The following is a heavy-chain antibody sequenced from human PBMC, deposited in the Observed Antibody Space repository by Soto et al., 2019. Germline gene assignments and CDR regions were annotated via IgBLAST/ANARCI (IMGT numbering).Heavy chain of an antibody. CDR2: IYYSGST. J-gene: IGHJ4*02. CDR3: ARQRIAARPLRYYFDY. D-gene: IGHD6-6*01. CDR1: GGSVSSGSYY. Sequence: QVQLQESGPGLVKPSETLSLTCTVSGGSVSSGSYYWSWIRQPPGKGLEWIGYIYYSGSTNYNPSLKSRVTISVDTSKNQFSLKLSSVPAADTAVYYCARQRIAARPLRYYFDYWGQGTLVTVSS. V-gene: IGHV4-61*01.